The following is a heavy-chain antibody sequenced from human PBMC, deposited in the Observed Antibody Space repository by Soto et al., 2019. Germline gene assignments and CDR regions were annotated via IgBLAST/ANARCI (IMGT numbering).Heavy chain of an antibody. J-gene: IGHJ6*02. Sequence: PVGSLRLSCAASGFTFSTYAMTWFRQAPVNGLEWGSIISSSGDATYYVDSVKGRFTISRDNSRNTLNLQMNSLRAEDTAVYYCAKNGDFWSWGMDVWGQGTTVTVSS. CDR1: GFTFSTYA. D-gene: IGHD3-3*01. V-gene: IGHV3-23*01. CDR3: AKNGDFWSWGMDV. CDR2: ISSSGDAT.